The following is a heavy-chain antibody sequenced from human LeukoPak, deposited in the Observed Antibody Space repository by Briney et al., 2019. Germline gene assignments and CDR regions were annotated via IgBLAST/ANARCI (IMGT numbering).Heavy chain of an antibody. V-gene: IGHV3-33*01. J-gene: IGHJ1*01. CDR1: GFTFSSYG. D-gene: IGHD3-22*01. CDR2: IWYDGSNK. CDR3: AREIYDSSGPIFQH. Sequence: PGGSLRLSCAASGFTFSSYGMHWVRQAPGKGLEWVAVIWYDGSNKYYADSVKGRFTISRDNSKNTLYLQMNSLRAEDTAVYCCAREIYDSSGPIFQHWGQGTLVTVSS.